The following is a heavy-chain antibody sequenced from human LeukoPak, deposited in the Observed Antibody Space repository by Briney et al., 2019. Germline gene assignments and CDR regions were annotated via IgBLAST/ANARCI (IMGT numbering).Heavy chain of an antibody. CDR2: INPSGGST. D-gene: IGHD2-15*01. V-gene: IGHV1-46*01. J-gene: IGHJ4*02. CDR1: GYTFTSYY. Sequence: ASVTVSFKASGYTFTSYYMHWVRQAPGQGLEWMGIINPSGGSTSYAQKFQGRVTMTRDMSTSTVYMELSSLRSEDTAVYYCARGYCSGGSCYGGIDYWGQGTLVTVSS. CDR3: ARGYCSGGSCYGGIDY.